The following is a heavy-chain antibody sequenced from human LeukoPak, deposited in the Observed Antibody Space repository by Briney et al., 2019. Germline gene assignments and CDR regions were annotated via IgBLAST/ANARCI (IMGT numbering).Heavy chain of an antibody. V-gene: IGHV3-21*01. D-gene: IGHD2-2*01. CDR2: ISSSSSNK. CDR1: GFMFNIYT. CDR3: ARVAGYCDSTSNCYSDF. Sequence: GGSLRLSCAASGFMFNIYTMNWVRQSRGKGLEWVSSISSSSSNKYYADSVKGRFTISRDNAKNSLYLQMNSLRAEDTAVYYCARVAGYCDSTSNCYSDFWGQGTLVTVSS. J-gene: IGHJ4*02.